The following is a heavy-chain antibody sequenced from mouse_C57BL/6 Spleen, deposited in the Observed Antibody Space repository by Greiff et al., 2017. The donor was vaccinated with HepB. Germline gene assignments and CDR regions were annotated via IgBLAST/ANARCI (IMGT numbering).Heavy chain of an antibody. CDR2: IYPGDGDT. J-gene: IGHJ3*01. CDR3: ARDDGYYVIFAY. CDR1: GYAFSSSW. V-gene: IGHV1-82*01. D-gene: IGHD2-3*01. Sequence: QVQLQQSGPELVKPGASVKISCKASGYAFSSSWMNWVKQRPGKGLEWIGRIYPGDGDTNYNGKFKGKATLTADKSSSTAYMQLSSLTSEDSAVYFCARDDGYYVIFAYWGQGTLVTVSA.